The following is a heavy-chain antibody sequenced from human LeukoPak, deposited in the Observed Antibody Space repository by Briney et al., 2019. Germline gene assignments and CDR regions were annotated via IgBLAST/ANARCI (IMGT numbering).Heavy chain of an antibody. CDR2: IYYSGST. Sequence: PSETLSLTCTVSGGSISSYYWSWIRQPPGKGLEWIGYIYYSGSTNYNPSLKSRVTISADTSKNQFSLKLSSVTAADTAVYYCARVHYDSSGYNFDIWGQGTMVTVSS. D-gene: IGHD3-22*01. J-gene: IGHJ3*02. V-gene: IGHV4-59*01. CDR3: ARVHYDSSGYNFDI. CDR1: GGSISSYY.